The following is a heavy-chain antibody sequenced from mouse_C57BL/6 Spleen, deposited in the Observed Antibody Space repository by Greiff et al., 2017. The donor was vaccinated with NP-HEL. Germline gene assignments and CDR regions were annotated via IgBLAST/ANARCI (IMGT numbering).Heavy chain of an antibody. CDR2: FHPYNDDT. D-gene: IGHD1-1*01. CDR3: ARGYSSSYEYYAMDY. Sequence: VQLQQSGAELVKPGASVKMSCKASGYTFTTYPIEWMKQNHGKSLEWIGNFHPYNDDTKYNEKFKGKATLTVEKSSSTVYLELSRLTSDDSAVYDGARGYSSSYEYYAMDYWGQGTTVTVSS. CDR1: GYTFTTYP. J-gene: IGHJ4*01. V-gene: IGHV1-47*01.